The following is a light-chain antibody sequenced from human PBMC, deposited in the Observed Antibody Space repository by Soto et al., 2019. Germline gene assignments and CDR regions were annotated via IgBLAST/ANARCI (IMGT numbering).Light chain of an antibody. CDR1: QDIGND. CDR3: LQDHTYPWT. V-gene: IGKV1-6*02. Sequence: IQMTQSPSSLAVAVTDRVTITCRASQDIGNDLGWYQQRPGEAPELLLYGASTLRSGVPSRFSGSGSGTHFALTINNLQPEDSATYFCLQDHTYPWTFGQGTKGDIK. J-gene: IGKJ1*01. CDR2: GAS.